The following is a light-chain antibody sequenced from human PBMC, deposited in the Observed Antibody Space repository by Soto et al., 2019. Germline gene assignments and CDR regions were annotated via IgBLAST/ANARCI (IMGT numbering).Light chain of an antibody. CDR3: QHYSTVWA. J-gene: IGKJ1*01. V-gene: IGKV1-5*03. Sequence: DIQMTQSPSTLSASVVDRVTITCRASQSISSWLAWYQQKPGKAPKLLIYKASSLESGVPSRLSGSGSGTEFTLTISSLQPEDFATYYCQHYSTVWAFGQGTKVDIK. CDR2: KAS. CDR1: QSISSW.